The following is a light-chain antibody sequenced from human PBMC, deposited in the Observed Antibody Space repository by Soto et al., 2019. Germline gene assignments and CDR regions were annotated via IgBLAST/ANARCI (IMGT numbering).Light chain of an antibody. CDR1: QSVSSY. CDR3: QQRSNWPSIT. J-gene: IGKJ5*01. V-gene: IGKV3-11*01. Sequence: EIVLTQSPATLSLSPGERATLSCRASQSVSSYLAWYQQKPGQAPRLLIYDASNRATGIPARFSGSGSGTDFTLTINSLEPEDYAVYYCQQRSNWPSITFGQGTRLDI. CDR2: DAS.